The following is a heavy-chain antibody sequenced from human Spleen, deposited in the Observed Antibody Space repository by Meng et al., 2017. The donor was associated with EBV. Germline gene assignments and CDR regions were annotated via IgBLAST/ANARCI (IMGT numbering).Heavy chain of an antibody. Sequence: EVQRGEVGGGVVRPGGSLRLSCAPSGFTFDDSGMSWVRQAPGKGLEWVSGINWNDGSTDYADSVKGRFTISRDNANNSLYLQMSRLRGEDTAFYYCARGYSSVNFDSWGQGTLVTVSS. CDR1: GFTFDDSG. D-gene: IGHD6-19*01. CDR3: ARGYSSVNFDS. CDR2: INWNDGST. V-gene: IGHV3-20*04. J-gene: IGHJ4*02.